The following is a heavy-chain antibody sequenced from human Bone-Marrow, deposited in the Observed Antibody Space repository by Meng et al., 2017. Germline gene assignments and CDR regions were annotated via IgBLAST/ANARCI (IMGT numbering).Heavy chain of an antibody. Sequence: QWQVVESGAGVKKPGVSGKVACKASGGTFSSYAISWVRQAPGQGLGWMGGIIPIFGTANYAQKFQGRVTITADEYTSTAYMELSSLRSEDTAVYYCARDNLKDWFDPWGQGTLVTVSS. CDR3: ARDNLKDWFDP. CDR1: GGTFSSYA. J-gene: IGHJ5*02. CDR2: IIPIFGTA. V-gene: IGHV1-69*01.